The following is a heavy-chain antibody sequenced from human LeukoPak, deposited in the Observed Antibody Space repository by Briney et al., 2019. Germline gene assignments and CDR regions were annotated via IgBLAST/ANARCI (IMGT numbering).Heavy chain of an antibody. CDR1: GFTFSSYG. Sequence: GGSLRLSCAASGFTFSSYGMHWVRQASGKGLEWVAVISYDGSNKYYADSVKGRFTISRDNSKNTLYLQMNSLRAEDTAVYYCAKVPSSGWSPFDYWGQGTLVTVSS. CDR3: AKVPSSGWSPFDY. J-gene: IGHJ4*02. V-gene: IGHV3-30*18. D-gene: IGHD6-19*01. CDR2: ISYDGSNK.